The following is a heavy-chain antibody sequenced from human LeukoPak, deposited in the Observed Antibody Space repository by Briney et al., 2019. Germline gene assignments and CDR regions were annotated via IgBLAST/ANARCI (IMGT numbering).Heavy chain of an antibody. J-gene: IGHJ2*01. D-gene: IGHD6-6*01. CDR2: IYYSGST. CDR3: ARASLGWYFDL. Sequence: SETLSLTCTVSGGSININTYYWGWIRQPPGKGLEWIGSIYYSGSTYYNPSLKSRVTISVDTSKNQFSLKLSSVTAADTAVYYCARASLGWYFDLWGRGTLVTVSS. CDR1: GGSININTYY. V-gene: IGHV4-39*07.